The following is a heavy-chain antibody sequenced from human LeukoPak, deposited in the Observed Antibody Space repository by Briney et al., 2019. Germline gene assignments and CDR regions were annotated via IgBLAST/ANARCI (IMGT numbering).Heavy chain of an antibody. CDR3: ARRPCSGGICYFDN. D-gene: IGHD2-15*01. Sequence: SETLSLTCTVSGGSISSYYWSWIRQPAGKGLEWIGRIYTSGSTNYNPSLKSRVTMSVDTSKNQFSLKLRFVTAADTAVYYCARRPCSGGICYFDNWGQGTLVTVSS. CDR2: IYTSGST. CDR1: GGSISSYY. V-gene: IGHV4-4*07. J-gene: IGHJ4*02.